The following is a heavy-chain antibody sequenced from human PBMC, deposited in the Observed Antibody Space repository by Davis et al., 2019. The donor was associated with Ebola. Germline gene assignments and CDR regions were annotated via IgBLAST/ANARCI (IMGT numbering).Heavy chain of an antibody. CDR2: ISSSAGII. CDR3: ARDLGVTGTFDY. J-gene: IGHJ4*02. Sequence: GESLKISCAASGFTFRIYTMHWVRQAPGKGLEWVSSISSSAGIIHYADSVKGRFTISRDNDKNSLFLQMNSLRAEDTAVYYCARDLGVTGTFDYWGQGTLVTVSS. D-gene: IGHD3-3*01. CDR1: GFTFRIYT. V-gene: IGHV3-48*01.